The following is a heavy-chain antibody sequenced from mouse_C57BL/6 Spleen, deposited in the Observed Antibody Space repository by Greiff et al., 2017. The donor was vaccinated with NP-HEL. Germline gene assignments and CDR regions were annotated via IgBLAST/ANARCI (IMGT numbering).Heavy chain of an antibody. J-gene: IGHJ2*01. CDR3: ARSTVVAVGY. CDR2: IHPNSGST. Sequence: QVQLQQSGAELVKPGASVKLSCKASGYTFTSYWMHWVKQRPGQGLEWIGMIHPNSGSTNYNEKFKSKATLTVDKSSSTAYMQLSSLTSEDSAVYYWARSTVVAVGYWGQGTTLTVSS. V-gene: IGHV1-64*01. CDR1: GYTFTSYW. D-gene: IGHD1-1*01.